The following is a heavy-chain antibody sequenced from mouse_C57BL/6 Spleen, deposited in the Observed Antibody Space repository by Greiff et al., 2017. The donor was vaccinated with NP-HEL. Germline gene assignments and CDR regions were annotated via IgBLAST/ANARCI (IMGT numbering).Heavy chain of an antibody. CDR1: GYTFTSYW. V-gene: IGHV1-72*01. J-gene: IGHJ1*03. CDR2: IDPNSGGT. CDR3: ARNYYGNYEGYFDV. D-gene: IGHD2-1*01. Sequence: QVQLQQPGAELVKPGASVKLSCKASGYTFTSYWMHWVKQRPGRGLEWNGRIDPNSGGTKYNEKFKSKATLTVDKPSSTAYMQLSSLTSEDSAVYYCARNYYGNYEGYFDVWGTGTTVTVSS.